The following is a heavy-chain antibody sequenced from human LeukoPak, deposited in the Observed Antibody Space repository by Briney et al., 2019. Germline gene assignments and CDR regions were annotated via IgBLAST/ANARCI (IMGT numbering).Heavy chain of an antibody. CDR1: GFAFSSYA. CDR2: TRGSGVST. D-gene: IGHD3-22*01. J-gene: IGHJ3*02. V-gene: IGHV3-23*01. Sequence: GGSLRLSCAASGFAFSSYAMTWVRQAPGKGLEWVSATRGSGVSTHYAGSVEGRFTISRDNSKNTLYLQMNSLRVEDTAIYYCAKCACCYDSSGWCHAFDIWGQGTMVTVSS. CDR3: AKCACCYDSSGWCHAFDI.